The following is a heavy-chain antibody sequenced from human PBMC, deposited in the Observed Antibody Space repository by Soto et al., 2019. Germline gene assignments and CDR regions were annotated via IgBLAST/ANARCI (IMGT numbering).Heavy chain of an antibody. CDR1: GYAFSNYG. V-gene: IGHV1-18*01. CDR3: ARVVPGAEAWFGP. CDR2: ISLYSDGT. D-gene: IGHD2-2*01. J-gene: IGHJ5*02. Sequence: ASVKVSCKTSGYAFSNYGITWVLQAPGQPLEWLGWISLYSDGTNYAQKFQGRVSMTTDTSTTTAYMELRSLRSDDTAVYYCARVVPGAEAWFGPWGQGTLVTVSS.